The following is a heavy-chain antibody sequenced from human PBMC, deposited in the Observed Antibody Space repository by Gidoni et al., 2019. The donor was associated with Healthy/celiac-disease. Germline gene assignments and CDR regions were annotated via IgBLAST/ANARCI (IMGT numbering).Heavy chain of an antibody. D-gene: IGHD4-17*01. Sequence: EVQLLESGGGLVQPGGSLRLSCATSGFPFSSYAMSWVRQAPGKGLEWVSAISGSGGSTYYADSVKGRFTISRDNSKNTLYLQMNSLRAEDTAVYYCAKSRNTVTSGAPYYFDYWGQGTLVTVSS. CDR1: GFPFSSYA. CDR2: ISGSGGST. CDR3: AKSRNTVTSGAPYYFDY. J-gene: IGHJ4*02. V-gene: IGHV3-23*01.